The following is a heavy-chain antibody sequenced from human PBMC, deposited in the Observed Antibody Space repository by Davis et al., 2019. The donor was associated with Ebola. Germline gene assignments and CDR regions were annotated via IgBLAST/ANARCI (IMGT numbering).Heavy chain of an antibody. CDR1: GFTFSDYY. D-gene: IGHD5-18*01. J-gene: IGHJ6*04. Sequence: GGSLRLSCAASGFTFSDYYMSWIRQAPGKGLEWVSYISSSSSYTNYADSVKGRFTISRDNAKNSLYLQMNSLRAEDTAVYYCARAPSHTAMAAYYYYGMDVWGKGTTVTVSS. V-gene: IGHV3-11*06. CDR2: ISSSSSYT. CDR3: ARAPSHTAMAAYYYYGMDV.